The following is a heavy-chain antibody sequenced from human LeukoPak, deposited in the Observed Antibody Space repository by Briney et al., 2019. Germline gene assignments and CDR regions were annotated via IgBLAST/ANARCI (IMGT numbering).Heavy chain of an antibody. CDR3: ARASRRGAFDY. J-gene: IGHJ4*02. CDR2: IYYSGST. V-gene: IGHV4-59*06. CDR1: GGSISSYY. Sequence: PSETLSLTCTVSGGSISSYYWSWIRQPPGKGLEWIGYIYYSGSTYYNPSLKSRVTISVDTSKNQFSLKLSSVTAADTAVYYCARASRRGAFDYWGQGTLVTVSS. D-gene: IGHD6-6*01.